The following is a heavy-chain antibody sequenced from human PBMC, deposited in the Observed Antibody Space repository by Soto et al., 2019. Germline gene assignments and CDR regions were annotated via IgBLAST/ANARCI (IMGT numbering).Heavy chain of an antibody. J-gene: IGHJ6*02. CDR3: ARDDVLVPAAMSLRRYYYYGMDV. CDR2: INAGNGNT. Sequence: GPVKVFCKASWYTFTRYSMHLGGQGPGQKAEWKGWINAGNGNTKYSQKYQGRVTITRDTSASTAYMELSSLRSEDTAVYYCARDDVLVPAAMSLRRYYYYGMDVWGQGTTVTVSS. D-gene: IGHD2-2*01. V-gene: IGHV1-3*01. CDR1: WYTFTRYS.